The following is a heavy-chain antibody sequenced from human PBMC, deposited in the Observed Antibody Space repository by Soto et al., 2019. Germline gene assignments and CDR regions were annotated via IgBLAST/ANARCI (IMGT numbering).Heavy chain of an antibody. J-gene: IGHJ5*02. V-gene: IGHV4-30-4*01. D-gene: IGHD2-15*01. CDR1: GGSISSGDYY. CDR2: IYYSGST. Sequence: PSETLSLTCTVSGGSISSGDYYWSWIRQPPGKGLEWIGYIYYSGSTYYNPSLKSRVTISVDTSKNQFSLKLSSVTAADTAVYYCARAVVTVNWFDPWGQGTLVTVSS. CDR3: ARAVVTVNWFDP.